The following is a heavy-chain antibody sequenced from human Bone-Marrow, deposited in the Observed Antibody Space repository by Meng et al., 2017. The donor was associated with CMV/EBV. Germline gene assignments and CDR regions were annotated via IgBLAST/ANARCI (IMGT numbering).Heavy chain of an antibody. Sequence: ASVKVSCKASGYTFTSYDINWMRQATGQGLEWRGWMNPNSGNTGYAQKFQGRVTMTRNTSISTAYMEMSSLRSEDTAVYYCARQGGYYDFWGGYHRYFYYGMDVWGQGTTVTVSS. CDR2: MNPNSGNT. CDR1: GYTFTSYD. V-gene: IGHV1-8*01. D-gene: IGHD3-3*01. J-gene: IGHJ6*01. CDR3: ARQGGYYDFWGGYHRYFYYGMDV.